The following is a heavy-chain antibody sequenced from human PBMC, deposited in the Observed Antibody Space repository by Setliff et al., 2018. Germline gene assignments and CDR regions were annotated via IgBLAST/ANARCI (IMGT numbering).Heavy chain of an antibody. CDR1: GGSISSYY. D-gene: IGHD1-26*01. CDR3: ARKGISALSGAFDM. J-gene: IGHJ3*02. Sequence: SETLSLTCTVSGGSISSYYWSWIRQPAGKGLEWIGHIYIGGSTNYNPSLKSRVTMSVDTSKNQFSLKLSSVTAADTAVYYCARKGISALSGAFDMWGQGTMVTVSS. CDR2: IYIGGST. V-gene: IGHV4-4*07.